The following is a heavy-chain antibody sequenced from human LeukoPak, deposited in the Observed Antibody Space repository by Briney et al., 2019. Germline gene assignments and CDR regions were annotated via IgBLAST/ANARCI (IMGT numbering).Heavy chain of an antibody. V-gene: IGHV3-23*01. CDR1: GITLSNYG. CDR3: AKRGVVIRVILVGFHKEAYYFDS. CDR2: IGDSVGRT. Sequence: GGSLRLSCAVSGITLSNYGMSWVRQAPGKGLKWFAGIGDSVGRTKYADSVKGRFTISRDNSKNTLYLQMNSLRAEDTAVYFCAKRGVVIRVILVGFHKEAYYFDSWGQGALVTVSS. D-gene: IGHD3-22*01. J-gene: IGHJ4*02.